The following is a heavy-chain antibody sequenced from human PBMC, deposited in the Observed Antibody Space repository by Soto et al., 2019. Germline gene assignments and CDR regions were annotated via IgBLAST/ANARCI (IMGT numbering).Heavy chain of an antibody. V-gene: IGHV1-69*13. J-gene: IGHJ6*02. CDR3: ASGGGYNFRSYCYYGMDV. CDR2: IIPIFGTA. CDR1: GGTFSSYA. Sequence: GASVKVSCKASGGTFSSYAISWVRQAPGQGLEWMGGIIPIFGTANYARKFQGRVTITADESTSTAYMELSSLRSEDTAVYYCASGGGYNFRSYCYYGMDVWGQGTTVTVSS. D-gene: IGHD1-26*01.